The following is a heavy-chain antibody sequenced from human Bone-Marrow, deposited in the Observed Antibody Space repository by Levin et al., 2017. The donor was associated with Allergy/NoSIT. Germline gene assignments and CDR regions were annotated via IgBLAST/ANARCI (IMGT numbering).Heavy chain of an antibody. D-gene: IGHD3-10*01. J-gene: IGHJ4*02. Sequence: SETRSLTCTVSGVSISSYYWSWIRQPPGKGLEWIGYIYYSGGVNYNPSLMGRVTISPGTSENQFSLKLSSVTAADTAVYYCARGKGSGSYYRGLFDYWGQGALVTVSS. CDR2: IYYSGGV. CDR1: GVSISSYY. V-gene: IGHV4-59*01. CDR3: ARGKGSGSYYRGLFDY.